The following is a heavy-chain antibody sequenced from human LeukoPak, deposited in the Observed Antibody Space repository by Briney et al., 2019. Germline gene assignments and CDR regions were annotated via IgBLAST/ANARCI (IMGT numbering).Heavy chain of an antibody. CDR1: GYSISSGYY. CDR3: ARLGIDY. CDR2: IYHSGST. V-gene: IGHV4-38-2*01. J-gene: IGHJ4*02. D-gene: IGHD7-27*01. Sequence: PSETLSLTCAVSGYSISSGYYWGWIRQPPGKGLEWIGSIYHSGSTYYNPSLKSRVTISVDTSKNQFSLKLSSVTAADAAVYYCARLGIDYWGQGTLVTVSS.